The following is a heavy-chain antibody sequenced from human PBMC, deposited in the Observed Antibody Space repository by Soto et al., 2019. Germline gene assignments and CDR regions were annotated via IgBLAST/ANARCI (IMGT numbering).Heavy chain of an antibody. CDR3: AKDVLYSAPGF. CDR2: IVDRGDST. J-gene: IGHJ4*02. V-gene: IGHV3-23*01. D-gene: IGHD5-18*01. CDR1: GFTFSKYS. Sequence: PGGSLSLSCAASGFTFSKYSLGWVRQAPGKGLEWVSGIVDRGDSTYYADFVKGRFTISRDNSKNTLYLRMNSLRADDTAIYYCAKDVLYSAPGFWGQGTLVTVSS.